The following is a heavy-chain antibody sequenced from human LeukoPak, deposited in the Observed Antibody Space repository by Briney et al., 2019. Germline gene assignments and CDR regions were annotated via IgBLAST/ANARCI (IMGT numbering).Heavy chain of an antibody. V-gene: IGHV3-7*01. D-gene: IGHD3-22*01. CDR3: ARDHPYYYDISGYWHDY. CDR1: GFTFSDYY. CDR2: IKQDGSEK. J-gene: IGHJ4*02. Sequence: GGSLRLSCAASGFTFSDYYMSWIRQAPGKGLEWVANIKQDGSEKYYVDSVKGRFTISRDNAKNSLYLQMNSLRAEDTAVYYCARDHPYYYDISGYWHDYWGLGTLVTVSS.